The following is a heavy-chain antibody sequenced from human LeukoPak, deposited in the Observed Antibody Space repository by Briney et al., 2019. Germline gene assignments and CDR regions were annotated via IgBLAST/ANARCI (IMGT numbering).Heavy chain of an antibody. V-gene: IGHV4-39*01. CDR1: GGSISSGNYH. J-gene: IGHJ1*01. CDR3: ASQDSGSYDYFHH. Sequence: PSETLSLTCTVSGGSISSGNYHWGWIRQPPGTGLVWFGCIFYSGSTYYNPSLKSRVTISVDTSKNQFSQRLISVTAADTAVYYCASQDSGSYDYFHHWGQGTLVTVSS. D-gene: IGHD1-26*01. CDR2: IFYSGST.